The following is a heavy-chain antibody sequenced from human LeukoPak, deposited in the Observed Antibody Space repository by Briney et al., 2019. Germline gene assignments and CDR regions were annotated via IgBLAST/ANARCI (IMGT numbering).Heavy chain of an antibody. Sequence: PGGSLRLSCAASGFTFSSYSMNWVRQAPGKGLEWVSAISGSGGSTYYADSVKGRFTISRDNSKNTLYLQMNSLRAEDTAVYYCAKEGLGYCSGGSCYSLIGISSYYFDYWGQGTLVTVSS. V-gene: IGHV3-23*01. D-gene: IGHD2-15*01. CDR2: ISGSGGST. J-gene: IGHJ4*02. CDR1: GFTFSSYS. CDR3: AKEGLGYCSGGSCYSLIGISSYYFDY.